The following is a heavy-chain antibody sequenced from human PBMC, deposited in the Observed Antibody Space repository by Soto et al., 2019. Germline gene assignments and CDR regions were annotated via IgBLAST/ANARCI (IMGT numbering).Heavy chain of an antibody. D-gene: IGHD3-22*01. V-gene: IGHV3-43*02. J-gene: IGHJ4*02. CDR2: INADGSDT. Sequence: EVQLVESGGGVVQPGGSLRLSCAASGFTFEDYALHWVRQSSGKGPERVSLINADGSDTYYADSVKGRFTITRDNRKDSLYLQMNSLRPEDSAIYYCAKARFYFDSSPYDSWGQGTLVTVTS. CDR3: AKARFYFDSSPYDS. CDR1: GFTFEDYA.